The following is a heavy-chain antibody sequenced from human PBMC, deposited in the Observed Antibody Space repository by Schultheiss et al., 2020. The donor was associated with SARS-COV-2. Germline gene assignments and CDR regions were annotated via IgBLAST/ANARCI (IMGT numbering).Heavy chain of an antibody. CDR1: GGTFSSYA. V-gene: IGHV1-18*01. CDR3: ARTYITMVEVVLGWFDP. J-gene: IGHJ5*02. CDR2: ISAYNGNT. D-gene: IGHD3-22*01. Sequence: ASVKVSCKASGGTFSSYAISWVRQAPGQGLEWMGWISAYNGNTNYAQKFRDRLVMTTDKSTSTGYMELRSLRSDDTAVYYCARTYITMVEVVLGWFDPWGQGTLVTVSS.